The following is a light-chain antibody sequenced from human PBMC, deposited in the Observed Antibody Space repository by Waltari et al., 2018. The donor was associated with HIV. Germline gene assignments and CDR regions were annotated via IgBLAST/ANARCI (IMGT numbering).Light chain of an antibody. CDR2: EVT. CDR1: SNDVGRYDY. Sequence: QSALTQPASVSGSPGQSITISCTGTSNDVGRYDYVSWYQHHPGKAPKLVIYEVTNRPSGIYNRFSGSKSGNTASLTISGLQAEDEADYYCSSYVVNSTPYVFGSGTKVTVL. J-gene: IGLJ1*01. V-gene: IGLV2-14*01. CDR3: SSYVVNSTPYV.